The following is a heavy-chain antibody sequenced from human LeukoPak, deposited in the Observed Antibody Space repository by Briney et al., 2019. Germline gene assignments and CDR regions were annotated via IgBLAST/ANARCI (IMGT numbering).Heavy chain of an antibody. V-gene: IGHV1-2*04. CDR2: INPNIGGT. D-gene: IGHD3-10*01. CDR3: ARGPHFGAFDI. J-gene: IGHJ3*02. Sequence: ASVKVSCKASRYIFTDYYLHWMRQAPGQGLEWMGWINPNIGGTNHAQKFQGLVTMTRDTSISTVYMELSSLRSDDTAVYYCARGPHFGAFDIWGQGTKVIVSS. CDR1: RYIFTDYY.